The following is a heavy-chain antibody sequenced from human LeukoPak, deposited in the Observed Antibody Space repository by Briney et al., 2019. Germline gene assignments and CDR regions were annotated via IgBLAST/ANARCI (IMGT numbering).Heavy chain of an antibody. J-gene: IGHJ3*02. Sequence: GGSLRLSCAASGFTFSNYAMHWVRQAPGKGLEWVAVISYDGLNKYYADSAKGRFTISRDNSKNTLYLQMNSLRAEDTAVYYCAREMATIGRGAFDIWGQGTIVTVSS. D-gene: IGHD5-24*01. V-gene: IGHV3-30-3*01. CDR3: AREMATIGRGAFDI. CDR2: ISYDGLNK. CDR1: GFTFSNYA.